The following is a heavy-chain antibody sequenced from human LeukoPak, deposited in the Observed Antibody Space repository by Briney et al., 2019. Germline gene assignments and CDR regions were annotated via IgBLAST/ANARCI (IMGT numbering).Heavy chain of an antibody. V-gene: IGHV4-34*01. CDR2: INHSGST. Sequence: SETLSLICAVYGGSFSGYYWSWIRQPPGKGLDWIGEINHSGSTNHNPSLKSRVTISVDTSKNQFSLKLSSVTAADTAVYYCARGGQGYYYYYYMDVWGKGTTVTVSS. J-gene: IGHJ6*03. CDR3: ARGGQGYYYYYYMDV. CDR1: GGSFSGYY.